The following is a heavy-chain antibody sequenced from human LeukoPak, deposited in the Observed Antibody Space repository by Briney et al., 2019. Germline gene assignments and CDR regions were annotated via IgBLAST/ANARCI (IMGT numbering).Heavy chain of an antibody. V-gene: IGHV3-15*01. Sequence: GGSLRLSCAASGFTFSNAWMSWVRQAPGKGLEWVGRIKSKTDGGTTDYAAPVKGRFTISRDDSKNTLYLQMNSLKTEDTAVYYCTTDVGDGYKPFDYWGQGTLVTVSS. J-gene: IGHJ4*02. CDR3: TTDVGDGYKPFDY. CDR1: GFTFSNAW. CDR2: IKSKTDGGTT. D-gene: IGHD5-24*01.